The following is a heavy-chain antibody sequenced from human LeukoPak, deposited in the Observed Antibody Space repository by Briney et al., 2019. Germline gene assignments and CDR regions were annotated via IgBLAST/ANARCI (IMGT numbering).Heavy chain of an antibody. V-gene: IGHV4-38-2*01. Sequence: SETLSLTRAVSGYSISSGYYWGWIRQPPGKGLEWIGSIYHSGSTYYNPSLKSRVTISVDTSKNQFSLKLSSVTAADTAVYYCAILTIRGAFDIWGQGTMVTVSS. CDR3: AILTIRGAFDI. D-gene: IGHD1/OR15-1a*01. CDR2: IYHSGST. J-gene: IGHJ3*02. CDR1: GYSISSGYY.